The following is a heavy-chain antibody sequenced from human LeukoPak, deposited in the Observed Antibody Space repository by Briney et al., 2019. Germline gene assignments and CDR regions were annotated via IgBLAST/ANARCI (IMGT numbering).Heavy chain of an antibody. CDR1: GASISNYF. V-gene: IGHV4-59*08. Sequence: SETLSLTCTFSGASISNYFWSWIRQPPGMGLEWIGFIYYSGNSGRTTYSPSLKNRVTISVDTSKNQFSLKLSSVTAADTAVYYCARNMPRDPQYLDTASAPPWDWGQGTLVTVSS. J-gene: IGHJ4*02. D-gene: IGHD5-18*01. CDR3: ARNMPRDPQYLDTASAPPWD. CDR2: IYYSGNSGRT.